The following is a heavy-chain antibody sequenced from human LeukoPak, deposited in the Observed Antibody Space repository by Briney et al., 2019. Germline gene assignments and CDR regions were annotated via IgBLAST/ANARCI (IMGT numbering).Heavy chain of an antibody. CDR3: ARTVGYGGAFDI. D-gene: IGHD4-23*01. V-gene: IGHV4-61*02. CDR1: GGSISSGSYY. Sequence: SQTLSLTCTVSGGSISSGSYYWSWIRQPAGKGLEWIGRIYTSGSTNYNPSLKSRVTISVDTSKNQFSLKLSSVTAADTAVYYCARTVGYGGAFDIWGQGTMITVSS. J-gene: IGHJ3*02. CDR2: IYTSGST.